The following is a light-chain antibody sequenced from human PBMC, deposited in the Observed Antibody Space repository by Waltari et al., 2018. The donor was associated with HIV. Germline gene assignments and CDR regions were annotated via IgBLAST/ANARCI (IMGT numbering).Light chain of an antibody. Sequence: QSALTQPASVSGSPGPSITISCTGTSSNVGSDDLVSWYQQHPGEAPKLIIYEFTKRPSGVSNRFSGSKSGNTASLTISGLQAEDEADYYCCSCPRSGIRYVFGTGTKVTVL. CDR2: EFT. CDR1: SSNVGSDDL. V-gene: IGLV2-23*02. CDR3: CSCPRSGIRYV. J-gene: IGLJ1*01.